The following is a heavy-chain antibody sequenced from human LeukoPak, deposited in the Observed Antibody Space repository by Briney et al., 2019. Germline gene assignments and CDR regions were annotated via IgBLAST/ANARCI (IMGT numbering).Heavy chain of an antibody. V-gene: IGHV1-8*01. J-gene: IGHJ6*02. CDR3: ARGLVPGYSSGWYNYYGMDV. CDR1: GYTFTSYD. CDR2: MNPNSGNT. D-gene: IGHD6-19*01. Sequence: GASVKVSCKASGYTFTSYDINWVRQATGQGLEWMGWMNPNSGNTGYAQKFQGRVTMTRNTSISTAYMELSSLRSEDTAVYYCARGLVPGYSSGWYNYYGMDVWGQGTTVTVSS.